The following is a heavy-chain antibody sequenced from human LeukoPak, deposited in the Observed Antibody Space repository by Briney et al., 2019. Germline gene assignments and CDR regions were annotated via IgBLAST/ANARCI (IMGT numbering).Heavy chain of an antibody. Sequence: ASVKVSCKASGYTFTSYDINWVRQATGQGLEWMGWMNPNSGNTGYAQKFQGRVTMTRNTSISTAYMELSSLRFEDTAVYYCATSMGGSYYVDYWGQGTLVTVSS. D-gene: IGHD1-26*01. CDR2: MNPNSGNT. CDR3: ATSMGGSYYVDY. V-gene: IGHV1-8*01. J-gene: IGHJ4*02. CDR1: GYTFTSYD.